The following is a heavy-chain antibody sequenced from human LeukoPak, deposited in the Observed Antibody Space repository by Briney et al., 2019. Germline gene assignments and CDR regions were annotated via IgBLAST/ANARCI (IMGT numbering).Heavy chain of an antibody. CDR3: ARNQRRLDY. CDR2: IKQDGSEK. V-gene: IGHV3-7*01. J-gene: IGHJ4*02. CDR1: GFTFSSYW. D-gene: IGHD1-14*01. Sequence: PGGSLRLSCAASGFTFSSYWMSWVRQAPGKGLEWVGNIKQDGSEKYYVDSVNGRFTISRDNAKNSLYLQVNSLSAEDTAVYYCARNQRRLDYWGQGPLVTVSS.